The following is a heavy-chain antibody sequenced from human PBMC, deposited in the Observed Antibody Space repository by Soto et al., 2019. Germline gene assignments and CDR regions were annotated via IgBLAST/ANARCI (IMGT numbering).Heavy chain of an antibody. J-gene: IGHJ5*02. D-gene: IGHD2-15*01. CDR2: IYHSGST. CDR3: ARDKGRNWFDP. Sequence: PSETLSLTCTVSGGSISSYYWSWIRQPPGKGLEWIGYIYHSGSTYYNPSLKSRVTISVDRSKNQFSLKLSSVTAADTAVYYCARDKGRNWFDPWGQGTLVTVSS. V-gene: IGHV4-59*12. CDR1: GGSISSYY.